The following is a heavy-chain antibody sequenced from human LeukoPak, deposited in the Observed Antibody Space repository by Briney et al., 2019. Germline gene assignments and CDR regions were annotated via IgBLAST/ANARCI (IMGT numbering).Heavy chain of an antibody. CDR3: ARALEY. CDR1: GFTFSSYW. J-gene: IGHJ4*02. D-gene: IGHD1-1*01. CDR2: INSDGSTT. Sequence: PGGSLRLSCAASGFTFSSYWMHWVRQAPGKGLVWVSHINSDGSTTSYADSVKGRFTTSRDNAKNTVYLQMNSLRAEDTAVYYCARALEYWGQGTLVTVSS. V-gene: IGHV3-74*01.